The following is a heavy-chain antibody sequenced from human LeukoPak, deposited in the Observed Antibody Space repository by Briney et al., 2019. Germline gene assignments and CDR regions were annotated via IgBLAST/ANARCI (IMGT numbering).Heavy chain of an antibody. CDR1: GFTFSNYY. D-gene: IGHD6-6*01. CDR2: LNPSGGGT. V-gene: IGHV1-46*01. CDR3: ASSIVARLDC. Sequence: GASVKDSCKASGFTFSNYYIHWVRQSPGQGLEWMGELNPSGGGTRYAQKFQGRVTMTRDMSANTVDMELSSLRSEDTATYYCASSIVARLDCWGQGTRVTVTS. J-gene: IGHJ4*02.